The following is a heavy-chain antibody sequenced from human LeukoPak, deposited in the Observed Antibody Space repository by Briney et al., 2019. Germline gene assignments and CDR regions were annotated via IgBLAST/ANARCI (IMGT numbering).Heavy chain of an antibody. J-gene: IGHJ4*02. Sequence: GGSLRLSCAASGFTFSSYAMHWVRQAPGKGLEWVAVISYDGSSKYYTDSVKGRFTISRDNSKNTLYLQMNSLRAEDRAVYYCARDSDSSGWYEGMEYWGQGTLVTVSS. CDR1: GFTFSSYA. CDR3: ARDSDSSGWYEGMEY. CDR2: ISYDGSSK. D-gene: IGHD6-19*01. V-gene: IGHV3-30-3*01.